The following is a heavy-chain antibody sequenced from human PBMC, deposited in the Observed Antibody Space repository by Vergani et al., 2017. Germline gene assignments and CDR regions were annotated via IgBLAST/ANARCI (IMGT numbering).Heavy chain of an antibody. CDR3: ARCLVPAAITYCNWFDP. CDR2: IIPIFGTA. CDR1: GGTFSSYA. J-gene: IGHJ5*02. V-gene: IGHV1-69*15. D-gene: IGHD2-2*01. Sequence: QVQLVQSGAEVKKPGASVKVSCKASGGTFSSYAISWVRQAPGQGLEWMGRIIPIFGTANYAQKFQGRVTITADESTSTAYMELSSLRSEDTAVYYCARCLVPAAITYCNWFDPWGQGTLVTVSS.